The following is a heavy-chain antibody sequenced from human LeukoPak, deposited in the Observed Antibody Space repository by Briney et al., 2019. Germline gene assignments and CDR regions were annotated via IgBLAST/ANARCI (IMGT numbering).Heavy chain of an antibody. CDR2: ISAYNGNT. CDR3: ARDRYDLWSGYYQSQGDAFDI. D-gene: IGHD3-3*01. Sequence: ASVKVSCKASGYTFTSYGISWVRQAPGQGLEWMGWISAYNGNTNYAQKLQGRVTMTTDTSTSTAYMELRSLRSDDTAVYYCARDRYDLWSGYYQSQGDAFDIWGQGTMVTVSS. CDR1: GYTFTSYG. V-gene: IGHV1-18*01. J-gene: IGHJ3*02.